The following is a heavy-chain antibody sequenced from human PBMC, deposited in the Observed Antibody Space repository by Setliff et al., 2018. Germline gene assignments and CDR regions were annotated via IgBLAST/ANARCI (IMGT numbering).Heavy chain of an antibody. Sequence: TLSLTCTVSGGSISSGGYYWNWIRQHPGKGLEWIGYIYPGGSTSYNPSLKNGVAISVDTSKNRFSLKLTSVTAADTAVYYCAREDVPSASFDYWGLGALVTV. D-gene: IGHD3-10*02. CDR3: AREDVPSASFDY. CDR2: IYPGGST. V-gene: IGHV4-31*03. J-gene: IGHJ4*02. CDR1: GGSISSGGYY.